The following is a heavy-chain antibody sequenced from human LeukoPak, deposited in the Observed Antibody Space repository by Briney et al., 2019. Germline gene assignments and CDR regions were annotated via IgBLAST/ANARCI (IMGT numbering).Heavy chain of an antibody. Sequence: GASVKVSCKASGYTFTNYYIHWVRQAPGQGLEWMGWINPNSGGTNYAQKFQGRVTMTRDTSISTAYMELSRLRSDDTAVYYCARTIDVTTNYGMDVWGQGTTVTVSS. CDR2: INPNSGGT. D-gene: IGHD4-17*01. J-gene: IGHJ6*02. V-gene: IGHV1-2*02. CDR1: GYTFTNYY. CDR3: ARTIDVTTNYGMDV.